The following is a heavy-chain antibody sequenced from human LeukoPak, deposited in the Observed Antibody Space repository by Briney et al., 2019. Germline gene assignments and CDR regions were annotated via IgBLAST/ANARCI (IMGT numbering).Heavy chain of an antibody. D-gene: IGHD2-15*01. CDR3: ARLCSGGSCYSGPPTDY. J-gene: IGHJ4*02. CDR1: GGSFSGYY. Sequence: SETLSLTCAVYGGSFSGYYWSWIRQPPGKGLEWIGSIYYSGSTYYSPSLKSRVTISVDTSKNQFSLKLGSVTAADTAVYYCARLCSGGSCYSGPPTDYWGQGTLVTVSS. V-gene: IGHV4-34*01. CDR2: IYYSGST.